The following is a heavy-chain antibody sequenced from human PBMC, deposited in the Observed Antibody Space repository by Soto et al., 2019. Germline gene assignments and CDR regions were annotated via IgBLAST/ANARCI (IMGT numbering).Heavy chain of an antibody. Sequence: SETLSLTCTVSGGSISSSSYYWGWIRQPPGKGLEWIGSIYYSGSTYYNPSLKSRVTISVDTSKNQFSLKLSSVTAADTAVYYCARRQLGWFDPWGQGTLVTVSS. CDR1: GGSISSSSYY. V-gene: IGHV4-39*01. CDR3: ARRQLGWFDP. J-gene: IGHJ5*02. D-gene: IGHD6-13*01. CDR2: IYYSGST.